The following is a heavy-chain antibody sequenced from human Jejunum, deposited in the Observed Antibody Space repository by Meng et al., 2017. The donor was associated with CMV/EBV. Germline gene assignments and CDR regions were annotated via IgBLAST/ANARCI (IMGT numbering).Heavy chain of an antibody. V-gene: IGHV3-21*01. CDR3: AKDLYYGDPAAFPL. D-gene: IGHD2-21*01. CDR1: GFALSSWN. J-gene: IGHJ3*01. CDR2: ISGNSNYL. Sequence: SGFALSSWNMNWVRQVPGKGLEWVSSISGNSNYLYYADSLKGRFTISRDNAKNSLYLQMDSLRAEDTAVYYCAKDLYYGDPAAFPLWGQGTMVTVSS.